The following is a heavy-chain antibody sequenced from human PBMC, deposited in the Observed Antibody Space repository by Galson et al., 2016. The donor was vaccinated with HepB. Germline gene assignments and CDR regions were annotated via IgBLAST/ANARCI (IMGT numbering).Heavy chain of an antibody. CDR3: ARDRGIHDLYYYGMDV. CDR2: ISKDGSNT. D-gene: IGHD3-10*01. CDR1: GFTFSSYG. V-gene: IGHV3-30*03. J-gene: IGHJ6*02. Sequence: SLRLSCAASGFTFSSYGMHWVRQAPGKGLEWVAIISKDGSNTYYADSVKGRFTISRDNSKYTLYLQMNSLRAEDTAVYYCARDRGIHDLYYYGMDVWGQGTTVTVS.